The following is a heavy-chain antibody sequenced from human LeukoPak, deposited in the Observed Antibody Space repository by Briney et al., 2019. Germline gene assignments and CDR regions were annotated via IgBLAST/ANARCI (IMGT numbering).Heavy chain of an antibody. CDR2: IKHDGSER. J-gene: IGHJ3*01. Sequence: ETLSLTCAVYGGSFSGYYWSWVRQTPGKGLEWVAIIKHDGSERFYVDSVKGRFTVSRDNAKNSLYLQMNSLRAEDSAVYYCARDAQGTTGLAFDLWGQGTMVTVSS. CDR1: GGSFSGYY. D-gene: IGHD2-8*02. V-gene: IGHV3-7*01. CDR3: ARDAQGTTGLAFDL.